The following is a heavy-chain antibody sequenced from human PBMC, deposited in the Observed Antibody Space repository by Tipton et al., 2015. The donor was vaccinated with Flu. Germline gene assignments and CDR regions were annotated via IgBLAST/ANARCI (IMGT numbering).Heavy chain of an antibody. D-gene: IGHD1-26*01. CDR2: IKADGSET. Sequence: SLRLSCAASGFAFSNYWMSWVRRAPGKGLEWVANIKADGSETYYVDSVKGRFTISRDNARNSLSLQMNSLRAEDTALYYCTRDDYERVGATDYWGQGTLVTVSS. CDR1: GFAFSNYW. V-gene: IGHV3-7*01. CDR3: TRDDYERVGATDY. J-gene: IGHJ4*02.